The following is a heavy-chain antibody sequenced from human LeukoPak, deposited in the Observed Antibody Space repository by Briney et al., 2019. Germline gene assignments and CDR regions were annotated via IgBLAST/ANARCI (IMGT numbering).Heavy chain of an antibody. D-gene: IGHD2-2*02. CDR1: GGSISSGGYY. Sequence: SETLSLTCTVSGGSISSGGYYWSWIRQHPGKGLEWIGYIYYSGSTYYNPSLKSRVTISVDASKNQFSLKLSSVTAADTAVYYCARQPYCSSTSCYNPNWFDPWGQGTLVTVSS. CDR2: IYYSGST. V-gene: IGHV4-39*01. CDR3: ARQPYCSSTSCYNPNWFDP. J-gene: IGHJ5*02.